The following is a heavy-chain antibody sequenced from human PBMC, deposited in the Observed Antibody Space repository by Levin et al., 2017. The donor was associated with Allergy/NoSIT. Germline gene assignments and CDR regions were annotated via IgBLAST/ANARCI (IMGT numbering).Heavy chain of an antibody. Sequence: LSLTCAASGFPFSNCGMHWVRQAPGKGLEWVAVISYDGTNKYYADSVKGRFTISRDNSRNTLYLQMNSLRADDTALYYCAKDHDWGYGYYFDLWGRGTLVTVSS. CDR3: AKDHDWGYGYYFDL. V-gene: IGHV3-30*18. CDR1: GFPFSNCG. D-gene: IGHD5-24*01. CDR2: ISYDGTNK. J-gene: IGHJ2*01.